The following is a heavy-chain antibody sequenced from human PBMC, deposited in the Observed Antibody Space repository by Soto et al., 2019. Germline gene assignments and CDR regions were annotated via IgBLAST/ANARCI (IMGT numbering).Heavy chain of an antibody. Sequence: PSETLSLTCTVSGGSISSSSYYWGWIRQPPGKGLEWIGSIYYSGSTYYNPSLKSRVTISVDTSKNQFSLKLSSVTAADTAVYYCARPVLNYSDSSGYGAFDIWGQGTLVTVSS. CDR3: ARPVLNYSDSSGYGAFDI. CDR1: GGSISSSSYY. J-gene: IGHJ3*02. V-gene: IGHV4-39*01. D-gene: IGHD3-22*01. CDR2: IYYSGST.